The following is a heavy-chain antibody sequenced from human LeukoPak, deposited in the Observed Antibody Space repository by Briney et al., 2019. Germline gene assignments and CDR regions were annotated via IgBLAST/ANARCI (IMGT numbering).Heavy chain of an antibody. J-gene: IGHJ4*02. V-gene: IGHV5-51*01. D-gene: IGHD1-26*01. Sequence: GASRQISSKGSGYSFATYWIGWVRPRPGKGVEWMGIIYPGDSDTRYSPSFQGQVTISADKSINTPYLQWSSLKTSDTAMYYCARHQIVGATRSPFDYWGQGTLVTVSS. CDR2: IYPGDSDT. CDR3: ARHQIVGATRSPFDY. CDR1: GYSFATYW.